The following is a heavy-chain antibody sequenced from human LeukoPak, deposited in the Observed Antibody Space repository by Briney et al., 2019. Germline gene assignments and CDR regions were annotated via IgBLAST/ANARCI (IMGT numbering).Heavy chain of an antibody. CDR3: AALGELPYNWFDP. CDR1: GGSFSGYY. J-gene: IGHJ5*02. CDR2: INHSGST. Sequence: SETLSLTCALYGGSFSGYYWSWIRHPPRKGVEWVGEINHSGSTNYIPSLKSRVTISVDTSKNQFSLKLSSVTAADTAVFYCAALGELPYNWFDPWGQGTLVTVSS. V-gene: IGHV4-34*01. D-gene: IGHD3-16*02.